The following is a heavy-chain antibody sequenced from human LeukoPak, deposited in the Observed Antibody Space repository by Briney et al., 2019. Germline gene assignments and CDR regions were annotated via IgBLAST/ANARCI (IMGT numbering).Heavy chain of an antibody. CDR2: ISGSSSYI. Sequence: GGSLRLSCAASGFTFSSYSMNWVRQAPGKGLEWVSSISGSSSYIYYADSVKGRFTISRHNAKNSLYLQMNSLRAEDTAVYYCARIWRGGDLGYWYFDLWGRGTLVTVSS. J-gene: IGHJ2*01. CDR1: GFTFSSYS. CDR3: ARIWRGGDLGYWYFDL. D-gene: IGHD2-21*02. V-gene: IGHV3-21*01.